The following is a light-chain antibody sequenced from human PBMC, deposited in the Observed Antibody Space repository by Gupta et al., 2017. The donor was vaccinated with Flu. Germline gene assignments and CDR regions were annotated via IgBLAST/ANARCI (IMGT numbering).Light chain of an antibody. CDR3: KQRKHCPWA. CDR1: QRRRDRDGNTY. Sequence: VTLGKPASICCGTSQRRRDRDGNTYLYWIQQRPGQSPRRLIYKDSNRDSGVPDRFSGSGSGTDFTLKISRVEAEDVGIYYCKQRKHCPWAFGQGTKVEIK. V-gene: IGKV2-30*01. J-gene: IGKJ1*01. CDR2: KDS.